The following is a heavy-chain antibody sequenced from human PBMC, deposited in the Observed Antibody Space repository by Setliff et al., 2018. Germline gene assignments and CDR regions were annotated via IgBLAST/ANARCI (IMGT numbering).Heavy chain of an antibody. CDR2: INTNTGNP. D-gene: IGHD2-21*02. V-gene: IGHV7-4-1*01. Sequence: ASVKVSCKASGYTFTTYAMGWMRQIPGQGLEWMGWINTNTGNPNYVQGLTGRFVFSLDTSVSTAYLQIYSLKAEDTAVYYCARASRFGTAIYKGDYYMDVWGPGTLVTVSS. J-gene: IGHJ4*02. CDR3: ARASRFGTAIYKGDYYMDV. CDR1: GYTFTTYA.